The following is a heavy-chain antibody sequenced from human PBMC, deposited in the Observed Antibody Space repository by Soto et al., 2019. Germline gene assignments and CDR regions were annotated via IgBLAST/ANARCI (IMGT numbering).Heavy chain of an antibody. J-gene: IGHJ4*02. D-gene: IGHD6-6*01. CDR3: ARTDAYSSSFFDS. CDR1: GDSVNSAY. CDR2: IHHTGKT. Sequence: QVQLQEMGPGLVKPSQTLTITCTVSGDSVNSAYWSWIRQLPGKGLEWMGNIHHTGKTFYNPSLRGRVAISIDTSTPLFSLNMRSITAADTAVYYCARTDAYSSSFFDSWGQGTVVTVSS. V-gene: IGHV4-31*03.